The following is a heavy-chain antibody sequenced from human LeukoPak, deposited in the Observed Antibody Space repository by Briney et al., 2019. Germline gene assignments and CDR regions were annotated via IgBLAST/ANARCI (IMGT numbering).Heavy chain of an antibody. V-gene: IGHV3-23*01. D-gene: IGHD6-13*01. CDR2: ISGSGGST. Sequence: GGSLRLSCAASGFTFSSHAMSWVRQAPGKGLEWVSAISGSGGSTYYADSVKGRFTISRDNSKNTLYLQMNSLRAEDPAVYYCAKDAALFSSSWYGGQGTLVTVSS. CDR3: AKDAALFSSSWY. CDR1: GFTFSSHA. J-gene: IGHJ4*02.